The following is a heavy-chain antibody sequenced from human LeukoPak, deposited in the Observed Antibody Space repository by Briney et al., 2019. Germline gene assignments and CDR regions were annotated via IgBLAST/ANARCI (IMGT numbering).Heavy chain of an antibody. Sequence: SETLSLTCTVSGGSISGYYWSWIRQAPGKGLEWIGYVHYNGSPDYNASLKGRVTISVDTSKNQFSLQLNSVIPEDTAVYYCARANSGCYMSWGQGTLVTVSS. CDR1: GGSISGYY. D-gene: IGHD6-19*01. V-gene: IGHV4-59*08. J-gene: IGHJ5*02. CDR2: VHYNGSP. CDR3: ARANSGCYMS.